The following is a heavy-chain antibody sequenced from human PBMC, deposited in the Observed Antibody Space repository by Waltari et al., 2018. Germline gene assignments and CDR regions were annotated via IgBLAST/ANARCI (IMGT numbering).Heavy chain of an antibody. CDR2: IYPADSDT. CDR3: ARGLPTIFGVVIFAFDI. V-gene: IGHV5-51*01. J-gene: IGHJ3*02. D-gene: IGHD3-3*01. CDR1: GYSFSTYW. Sequence: EVQLVQSGAEVKKPGESLKISCQGSGYSFSTYWIGWVRQMPGEGLEWMGIIYPADSDTRYSPSFQGQVTISADKSISTAYLQWSSLRASDTATYYCARGLPTIFGVVIFAFDIWGQGTMVTVSS.